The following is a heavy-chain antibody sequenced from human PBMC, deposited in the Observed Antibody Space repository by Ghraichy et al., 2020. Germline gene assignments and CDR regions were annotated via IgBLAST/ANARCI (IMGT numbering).Heavy chain of an antibody. Sequence: GGSLRLSCAASGFTFSTYTMNWVRQSPGKGLEWVASITGSSRSIFYADSVRDRFTISRDNSKNTLYLQMNRLRAEDTAVYYCARAATARSPLEYPFYYSSGVSVCGQDTTVIVSS. V-gene: IGHV3-23*01. J-gene: IGHJ6*02. CDR3: ARAATARSPLEYPFYYSSGVSV. CDR1: GFTFSTYT. CDR2: ITGSSRSI. D-gene: IGHD2-15*01.